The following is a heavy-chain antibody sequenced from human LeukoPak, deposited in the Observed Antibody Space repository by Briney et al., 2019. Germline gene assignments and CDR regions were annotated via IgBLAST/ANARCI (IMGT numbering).Heavy chain of an antibody. CDR1: GFTFDDYG. V-gene: IGHV3-20*04. J-gene: IGHJ4*02. D-gene: IGHD1-14*01. CDR2: ILWSGGST. CDR3: VTGPWQPGPVEDY. Sequence: GGSLRLSCAASGFTFDDYGMSWVRQAPGKGLEWVSGILWSGGSTGYADSVKGRFTISRDNAKNSLYLQMNSLRAEDTAVYYCVTGPWQPGPVEDYWGQGTLVTVSS.